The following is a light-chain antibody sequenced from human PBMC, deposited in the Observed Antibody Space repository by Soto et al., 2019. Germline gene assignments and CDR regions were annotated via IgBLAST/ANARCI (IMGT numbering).Light chain of an antibody. J-gene: IGKJ4*01. CDR2: GIS. CDR1: QSVRNNY. CDR3: QQYGNSPLT. V-gene: IGKV3-20*01. Sequence: SVLTQSPGTLSLSPGERATLSCRASQSVRNNYFAWYQQKPGQAPRLLIYGISSRATGIPDRVIGSGSGTDFTLTITRLEPEDFAVYYCQQYGNSPLTFGGGTKVEIK.